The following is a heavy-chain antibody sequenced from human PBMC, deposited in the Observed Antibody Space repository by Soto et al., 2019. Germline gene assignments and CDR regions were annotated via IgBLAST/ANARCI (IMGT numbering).Heavy chain of an antibody. CDR1: GGSFSGYY. CDR3: ARPIAAAGPDAFDI. V-gene: IGHV4-34*01. D-gene: IGHD6-13*01. CDR2: INHSGST. J-gene: IGHJ3*02. Sequence: SETLSLTCAVYGGSFSGYYWSWIRQPPGKGLEWIGEINHSGSTNYNPSLKSRVTISVDTSKNQFSLKLSSVTAADTAVYYCARPIAAAGPDAFDIWGQGTMLTVSS.